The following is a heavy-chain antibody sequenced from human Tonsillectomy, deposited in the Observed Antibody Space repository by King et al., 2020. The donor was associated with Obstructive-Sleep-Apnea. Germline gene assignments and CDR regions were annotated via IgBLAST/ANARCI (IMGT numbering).Heavy chain of an antibody. Sequence: VQLVESGGGLVQPGGSLRLSCAASGFTFPSHAINWVRQAPGKGLEWVSTITASGASTYYADSVKGRFTISRDNSKNTLYLQMNSLRADDTAVYYCAKLVGATIFASCYFDYWGQGALVTVSS. CDR2: ITASGAST. D-gene: IGHD1-26*01. CDR3: AKLVGATIFASCYFDY. V-gene: IGHV3-23*04. J-gene: IGHJ4*02. CDR1: GFTFPSHA.